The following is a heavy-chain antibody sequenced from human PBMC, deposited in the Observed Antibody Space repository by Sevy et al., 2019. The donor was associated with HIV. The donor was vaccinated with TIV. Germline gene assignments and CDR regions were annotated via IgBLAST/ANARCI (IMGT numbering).Heavy chain of an antibody. J-gene: IGHJ6*02. V-gene: IGHV1-46*01. D-gene: IGHD1-26*01. CDR3: AREKVGPTSGGMDV. CDR1: GYTFTSYY. Sequence: ASVKVSCKASGYTFTSYYVHWVRQAPGQGLNWMGIIHPSGGSTTYAEKFQGRVTVTRDTSTSTVYMELGSLRSEDTAIYYCAREKVGPTSGGMDVWGQGTTVTVSS. CDR2: IHPSGGST.